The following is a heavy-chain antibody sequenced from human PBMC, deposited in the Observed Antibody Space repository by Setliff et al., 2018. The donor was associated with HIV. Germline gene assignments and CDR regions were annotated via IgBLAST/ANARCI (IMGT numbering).Heavy chain of an antibody. CDR3: ARAASYYNFWSGYNPHAFDI. D-gene: IGHD3-3*01. J-gene: IGHJ3*02. CDR1: GFRFTRYW. V-gene: IGHV3-7*01. Sequence: PGGSLRLSCAASGFRFTRYWMSWVRQAPGKGLEWVANIKEDGSDKYYVDSVKGRFTISRDNSNNSLYLQMNSLRAEDTAVYFCARAASYYNFWSGYNPHAFDIWGQGTMVTVSS. CDR2: IKEDGSDK.